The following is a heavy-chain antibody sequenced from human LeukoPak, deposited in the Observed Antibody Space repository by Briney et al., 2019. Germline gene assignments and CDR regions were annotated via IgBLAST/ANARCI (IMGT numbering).Heavy chain of an antibody. Sequence: GSLRLSCVTSGFTFSNHAMHWVRQGPGKGLEWVAVISDDGSSKFYADSVKGRFTVSRDNSKNTLYLQMNSLRAEDTAVYYCAKSLTYYHENSDSIWGQGTLVTVSS. D-gene: IGHD3-22*01. CDR2: ISDDGSSK. V-gene: IGHV3-30*14. CDR3: AKSLTYYHENSDSI. CDR1: GFTFSNHA. J-gene: IGHJ4*02.